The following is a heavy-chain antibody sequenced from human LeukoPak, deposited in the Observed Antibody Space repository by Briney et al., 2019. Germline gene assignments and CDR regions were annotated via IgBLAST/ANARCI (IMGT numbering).Heavy chain of an antibody. V-gene: IGHV1-46*01. Sequence: GASVKVSCKASGYTFTGYYMHWVRQAPGQGLEWMGIINPSGGSTSYAQKFQGRVTMTRDMSTSTVYMELSSLRSEDTAVYYCARGFSSLDAFDIWGQGTMVTVSS. CDR3: ARGFSSLDAFDI. CDR2: INPSGGST. D-gene: IGHD3-3*01. J-gene: IGHJ3*02. CDR1: GYTFTGYY.